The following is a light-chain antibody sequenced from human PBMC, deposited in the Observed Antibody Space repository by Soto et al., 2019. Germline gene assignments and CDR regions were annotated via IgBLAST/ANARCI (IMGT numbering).Light chain of an antibody. CDR2: AAS. Sequence: DIQMTQSPSSLSASVGDRVTITCRAGQSIRNYLNWYQQKPGKAPNLLIYAASSLQGGVPSRFRGSGSGTDFTLTISSLQPEDFATYYCQQSYSTPPTFGQGTRLEIK. CDR3: QQSYSTPPT. CDR1: QSIRNY. V-gene: IGKV1-39*01. J-gene: IGKJ5*01.